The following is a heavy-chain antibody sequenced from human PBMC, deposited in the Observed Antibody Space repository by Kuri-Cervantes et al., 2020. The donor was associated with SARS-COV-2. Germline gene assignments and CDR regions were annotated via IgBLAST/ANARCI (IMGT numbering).Heavy chain of an antibody. CDR1: GFTFSSYG. CDR2: IIPIFGTA. J-gene: IGHJ2*01. CDR3: ARDRPYENTIFGVVPSHDWYFDL. V-gene: IGHV1-69*15. Sequence: KISCAASGFTFSSYGMHWVRQAPGQGLEWMGRIIPIFGTANYAQKFQGRVTITADESTSTAYMELSSLRSEDTAVYYCARDRPYENTIFGVVPSHDWYFDLWGRGTLVTVSS. D-gene: IGHD3-3*01.